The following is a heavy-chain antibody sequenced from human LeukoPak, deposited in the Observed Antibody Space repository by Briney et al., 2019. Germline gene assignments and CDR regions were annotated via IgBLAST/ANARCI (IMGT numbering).Heavy chain of an antibody. V-gene: IGHV1-69*04. CDR3: ARDISQLWYFDY. CDR2: IIPILGIT. D-gene: IGHD5-18*01. Sequence: SSETVSCQASGGTFSSYTISWVRQAPGQGREWMGRIIPILGITNYAQKFKGRVTITANKSTSTAYMQRSSLRSEDTAVYYCARDISQLWYFDYWGQGTLVTVSS. J-gene: IGHJ4*02. CDR1: GGTFSSYT.